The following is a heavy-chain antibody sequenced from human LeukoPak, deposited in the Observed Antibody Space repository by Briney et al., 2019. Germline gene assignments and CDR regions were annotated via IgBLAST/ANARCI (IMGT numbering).Heavy chain of an antibody. CDR3: VRYCAGECYKGMGV. J-gene: IGHJ6*02. D-gene: IGHD2-21*01. Sequence: PGGSLRLSCAASGFSLSSYEMNWVRQAPGKGLEWLSYISRSGTSTLYADSVQGRFTISRDNAKNSLSLLMNSLRAEDTGVYFCVRYCAGECYKGMGVWGQGTTVTVSS. CDR2: ISRSGTST. CDR1: GFSLSSYE. V-gene: IGHV3-48*03.